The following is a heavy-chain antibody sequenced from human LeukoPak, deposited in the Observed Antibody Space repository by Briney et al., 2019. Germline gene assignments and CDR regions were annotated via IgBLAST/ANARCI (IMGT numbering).Heavy chain of an antibody. CDR1: GFTFSSCA. CDR3: AKDQGYDIPGRLDAFDI. V-gene: IGHV3-23*01. D-gene: IGHD3-9*01. CDR2: ISGSGGST. Sequence: GGSLRLSCAASGFTFSSCAMSWVRQAPGKGLEWVSAISGSGGSTYYADSVKGRFTISRDNSKNTLYLQMNSLRAEDTAVYYCAKDQGYDIPGRLDAFDIWGQGTMVTVSS. J-gene: IGHJ3*02.